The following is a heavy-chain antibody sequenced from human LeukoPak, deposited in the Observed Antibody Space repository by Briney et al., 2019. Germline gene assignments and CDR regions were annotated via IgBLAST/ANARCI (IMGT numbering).Heavy chain of an antibody. J-gene: IGHJ4*02. CDR1: GFTFSTYS. CDR2: ISGSDGYM. Sequence: GGSLRLSCAVTGFTFSTYSVTWVRQAPGKGLEWVSSISGSDGYMYYADSVKGRFTISRDNAKNSLYLQMNSLRAEDTAVYYCANTYRSTTHFDYWGQGTLVSISS. CDR3: ANTYRSTTHFDY. V-gene: IGHV3-21*01. D-gene: IGHD4-11*01.